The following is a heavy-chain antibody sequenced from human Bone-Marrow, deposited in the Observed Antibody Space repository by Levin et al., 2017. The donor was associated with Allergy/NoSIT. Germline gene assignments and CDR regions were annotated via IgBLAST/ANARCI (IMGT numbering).Heavy chain of an antibody. Sequence: PSETLSLTCTVTGFSVRSPDYWWSWVRQPPGKGLEWLGYGSYSGTTYYKSSLSRRVRISVDTSKNTFSLKMWSVTAADTAVYYCASRYSYGTPYCSGRYVLDLWGQGIMVPVSS. D-gene: IGHD5-18*01. V-gene: IGHV4-30-4*01. J-gene: IGHJ5*02. CDR1: GFSVRSPDYW. CDR3: ASRYSYGTPYCSGRYVLDL. CDR2: GSYSGTT.